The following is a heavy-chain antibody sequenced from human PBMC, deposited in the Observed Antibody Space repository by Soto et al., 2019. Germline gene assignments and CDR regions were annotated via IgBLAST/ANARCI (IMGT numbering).Heavy chain of an antibody. CDR2: VYNSGNT. CDR3: ARTHLVSGTEY. V-gene: IGHV4-4*07. Sequence: QVQLQESGPGLVKPSETLSLTCTVSGGSMTGYFWSWIRQPAGKALEWIGHVYNSGNTDYNPSLASRITMAVDTSKKQFSMKVKSVTAADTAVYYCARTHLVSGTEYWGHGILVTVSS. D-gene: IGHD6-19*01. CDR1: GGSMTGYF. J-gene: IGHJ4*01.